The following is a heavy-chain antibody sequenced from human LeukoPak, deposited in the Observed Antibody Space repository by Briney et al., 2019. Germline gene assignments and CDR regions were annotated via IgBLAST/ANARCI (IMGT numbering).Heavy chain of an antibody. CDR1: GGTFSTYA. D-gene: IGHD4-17*01. V-gene: IGHV1-69*06. CDR3: ATTAHRGDYGDFSFDY. CDR2: IVPLFGTA. J-gene: IGHJ4*02. Sequence: ASVKVSCKASGGTFSTYAITWVRQAPGQGLEWMGGIVPLFGTADYAQKFQGRVTMTEDTSTDTAYMELSSLRSEDTAVYYCATTAHRGDYGDFSFDYWGQGTLVTVSS.